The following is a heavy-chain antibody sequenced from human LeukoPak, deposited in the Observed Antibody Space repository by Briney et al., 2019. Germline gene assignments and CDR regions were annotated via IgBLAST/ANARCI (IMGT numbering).Heavy chain of an antibody. Sequence: SETLSLTCTVSGGSISSSYWTWIRQPPGKGLEWIAYIYYSGSTNYNPSLKSRVTISIDTSKNQFSLKLSSVTAADTAVYYCARSTDQFADVWGQGTTVTVSS. J-gene: IGHJ6*02. D-gene: IGHD3-16*01. CDR1: GGSISSSY. V-gene: IGHV4-59*01. CDR2: IYYSGST. CDR3: ARSTDQFADV.